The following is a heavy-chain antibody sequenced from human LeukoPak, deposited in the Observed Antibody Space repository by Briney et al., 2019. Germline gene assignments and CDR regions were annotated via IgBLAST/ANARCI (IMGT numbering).Heavy chain of an antibody. V-gene: IGHV2-5*01. CDR1: GFSLSTSGMG. CDR2: IYWNDDK. J-gene: IGHJ4*02. Sequence: SGPTLVNPQTLTLTCTFSGFSLSTSGMGVGWVRQPPGKALEWLALIYWNDDKRYSPFLKSRLTITKDTSKNQVVLTMTDMDPVDTATYYCARPGGNWEYYLDSWGQGTLVTVSS. D-gene: IGHD4-23*01. CDR3: ARPGGNWEYYLDS.